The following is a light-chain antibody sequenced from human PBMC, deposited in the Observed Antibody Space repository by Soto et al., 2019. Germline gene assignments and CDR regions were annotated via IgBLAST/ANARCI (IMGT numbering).Light chain of an antibody. V-gene: IGKV3-20*01. CDR1: QSVSSSY. CDR2: GAS. CDR3: EQYGSSPPVT. J-gene: IGKJ5*01. Sequence: EIVLTQSPGTLSLSPGERATLSCRASQSVSSSYLAWYQQKPGQAPRLLIYGASSRATGIPDRFSGSGSGTAFTLTISRLEPEDFAVEYWEQYGSSPPVTFGQGTRLEIK.